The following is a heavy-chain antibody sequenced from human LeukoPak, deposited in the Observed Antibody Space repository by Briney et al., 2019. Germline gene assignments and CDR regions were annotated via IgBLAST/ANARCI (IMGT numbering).Heavy chain of an antibody. Sequence: GASVKVSCKASGYTFTGYYMHWVRQAPGQGLEWMGWINPNSGGTNYAQKFQGRVTMTRDTSISTAYMELSRLRSDDTAVYYCARAYYDFWSGHPDYWGQGTLVTVSS. CDR1: GYTFTGYY. J-gene: IGHJ4*02. V-gene: IGHV1-2*02. CDR3: ARAYYDFWSGHPDY. D-gene: IGHD3-3*01. CDR2: INPNSGGT.